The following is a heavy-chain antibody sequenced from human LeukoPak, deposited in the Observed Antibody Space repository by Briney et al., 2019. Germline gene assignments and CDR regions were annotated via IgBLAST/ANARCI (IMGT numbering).Heavy chain of an antibody. V-gene: IGHV4-34*01. CDR3: ARRLRWHMDV. CDR1: GGSFSGYY. D-gene: IGHD2-15*01. J-gene: IGHJ6*03. Sequence: ETLSLTCAVYGGSFSGYYWSWIRQPPGKGLEWIGEINHSGSTNYNPSLESRVTISVDTSKNQFSLKLSSVTAADTAVYYCARRLRWHMDVWGKGTTVTVSS. CDR2: INHSGST.